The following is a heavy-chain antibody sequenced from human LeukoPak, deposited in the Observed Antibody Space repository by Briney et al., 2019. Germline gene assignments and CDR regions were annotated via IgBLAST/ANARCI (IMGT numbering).Heavy chain of an antibody. J-gene: IGHJ6*02. CDR3: ARPRSGYGWTNYFGLDV. CDR1: GFSLSSYS. Sequence: PGGSLRLSCAASGFSLSSYSMNWVRQAPGKGLEWVSSISSSSSYIYYGDSVKGRFTISRDNAKNSLYLQMNSLRAEDTAVYYCARPRSGYGWTNYFGLDVWGQGTTVTVSS. D-gene: IGHD5-12*01. CDR2: ISSSSSYI. V-gene: IGHV3-21*01.